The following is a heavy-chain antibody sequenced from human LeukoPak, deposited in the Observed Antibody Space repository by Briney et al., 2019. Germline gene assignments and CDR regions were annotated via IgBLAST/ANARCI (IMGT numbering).Heavy chain of an antibody. V-gene: IGHV5-51*01. Sequence: GESLKISCKGSGYIFTSYWIGWVRQMPGKGLEWMGIIYPGDSDTRYSPSFQGQVTISADKSISTAHLQWSSLKASDTAMYYWARRPPYIPGTTAPFDYWGQGTLVTVSS. CDR1: GYIFTSYW. CDR2: IYPGDSDT. D-gene: IGHD1-20*01. J-gene: IGHJ4*02. CDR3: ARRPPYIPGTTAPFDY.